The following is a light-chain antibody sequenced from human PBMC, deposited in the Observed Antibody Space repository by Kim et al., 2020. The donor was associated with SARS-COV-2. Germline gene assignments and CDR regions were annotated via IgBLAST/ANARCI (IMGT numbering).Light chain of an antibody. V-gene: IGLV1-44*01. Sequence: QSVMTQPASVSGTPGQRVTISCSGTNSNFGRNTVTWYQHFPGAAPNLLIYGNTERPSGVPDRFSASKSGTSASLAISSLQSEDEADYYCTAWDDSLSAWVFGGGTQLTVL. CDR1: NSNFGRNT. CDR3: TAWDDSLSAWV. J-gene: IGLJ3*02. CDR2: GNT.